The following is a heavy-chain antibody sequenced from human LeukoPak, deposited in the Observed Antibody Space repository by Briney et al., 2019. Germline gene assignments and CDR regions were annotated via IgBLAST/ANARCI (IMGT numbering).Heavy chain of an antibody. Sequence: ASVKVSCKASGYTFTGYYMHWVRQAPGQGLEWMGWINPNSGGTNYAQKFQGRVTMTRDTSISTAYMELSRLKSDDTAVYYCARGRCSSTSCYYYYMDVWGKGTTVTVSS. V-gene: IGHV1-2*02. CDR1: GYTFTGYY. CDR3: ARGRCSSTSCYYYYMDV. D-gene: IGHD2-2*01. CDR2: INPNSGGT. J-gene: IGHJ6*03.